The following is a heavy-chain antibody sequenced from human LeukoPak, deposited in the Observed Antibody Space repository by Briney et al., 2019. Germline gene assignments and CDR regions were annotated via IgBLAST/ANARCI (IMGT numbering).Heavy chain of an antibody. CDR2: ISGSGGST. V-gene: IGHV3-23*01. CDR3: AKNYGDYPLFDY. Sequence: GGSLRLSCAASGFTFSSYAMSWVRQAPGKGLEWVSAISGSGGSTYYADSVKGRFTTSRDNSKNTLYLQMNSLRAEDTAVYYCAKNYGDYPLFDYWGQGTLVTVSS. CDR1: GFTFSSYA. D-gene: IGHD4-17*01. J-gene: IGHJ4*02.